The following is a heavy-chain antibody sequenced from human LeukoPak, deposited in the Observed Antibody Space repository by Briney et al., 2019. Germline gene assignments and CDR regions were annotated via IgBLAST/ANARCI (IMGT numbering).Heavy chain of an antibody. CDR2: ISWNSGSI. D-gene: IGHD3-10*01. Sequence: GRSLRLSCAASGFTFDDYAMHWVRHAPGKGLEWVSGISWNSGSIGYADSVKGRFTISRDNAKNSLYLQMNSLRAEDTALYYCAKDCVSGYYYYYGMDVWGQGTTVTVFS. V-gene: IGHV3-9*01. J-gene: IGHJ6*02. CDR3: AKDCVSGYYYYYGMDV. CDR1: GFTFDDYA.